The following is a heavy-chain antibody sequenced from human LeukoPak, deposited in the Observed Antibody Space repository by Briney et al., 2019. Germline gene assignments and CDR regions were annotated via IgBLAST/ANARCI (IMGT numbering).Heavy chain of an antibody. CDR3: ARGTIFGVVITLNWFDP. CDR1: GGSISSSSYY. J-gene: IGHJ5*02. D-gene: IGHD3-3*01. Sequence: SETLSLTCTVSGGSISSSSYYWGWIRQPPGKGLEWIGSIYYSGSTNYNPSLKSRVTISVDTSKNQFSLKLSSVTAADTAVYYCARGTIFGVVITLNWFDPWGQGTLVTVSS. CDR2: IYYSGST. V-gene: IGHV4-39*07.